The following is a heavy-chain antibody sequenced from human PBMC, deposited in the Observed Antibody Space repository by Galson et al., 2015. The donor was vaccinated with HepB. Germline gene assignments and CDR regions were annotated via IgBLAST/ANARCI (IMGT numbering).Heavy chain of an antibody. CDR2: ISYDGSNK. Sequence: SLRLSCAASGFTFSSYAMHWVRQAPGKGLEWVAVISYDGSNKYYADSVKGRFTISRDNSKNTLYLQMNSLRAEDTAVYYCARDQVGALDYWGQGTLVTVSS. CDR3: ARDQVGALDY. J-gene: IGHJ4*02. V-gene: IGHV3-30-3*01. CDR1: GFTFSSYA. D-gene: IGHD1-26*01.